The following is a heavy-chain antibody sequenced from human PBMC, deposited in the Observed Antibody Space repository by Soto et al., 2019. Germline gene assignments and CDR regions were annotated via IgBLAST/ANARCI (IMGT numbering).Heavy chain of an antibody. CDR2: ISTDGSEK. J-gene: IGHJ4*02. CDR1: GFTFSNFW. CDR3: SRSLDS. Sequence: SLRLSCAASGFTFSNFWMDWVRQAPGKGLEWVANISTDGSEKHYVDSVEGRFTISRDNAKNSLYLQMSSLTAEDSALYYCSRSLDSWGQGTRVTVSS. V-gene: IGHV3-7*01.